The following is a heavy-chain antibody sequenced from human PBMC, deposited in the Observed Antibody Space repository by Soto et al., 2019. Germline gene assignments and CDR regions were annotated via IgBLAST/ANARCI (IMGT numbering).Heavy chain of an antibody. CDR3: AREGIRDILTGYSPSFDI. CDR1: GFTFSSYA. Sequence: QVQLVESGGGVVQPGRSLRLSCAASGFTFSSYAMHWVRQAPGKGLEWVAVISYDGSNKYYADSVKGRFTISRDNSKNTMYLQMNSLRAEDTAVYYCAREGIRDILTGYSPSFDIWGQGTMVTVSS. J-gene: IGHJ3*02. V-gene: IGHV3-30-3*01. D-gene: IGHD3-9*01. CDR2: ISYDGSNK.